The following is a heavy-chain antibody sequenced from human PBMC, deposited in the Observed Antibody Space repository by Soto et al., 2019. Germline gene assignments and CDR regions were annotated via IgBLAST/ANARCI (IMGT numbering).Heavy chain of an antibody. CDR1: GGSISSDY. Sequence: QVQLQESGPGLVKPSGTLSLTCTVSGGSISSDYWNWIRQPPGKGLEWIGYIHCGSTTYSASLRSRVTISVDTSKNQFSLKLSSVTAADTAVYFCARHDGSRSTDYWGQGTLVTVSS. CDR2: IHCGST. J-gene: IGHJ4*02. D-gene: IGHD3-10*01. CDR3: ARHDGSRSTDY. V-gene: IGHV4-59*08.